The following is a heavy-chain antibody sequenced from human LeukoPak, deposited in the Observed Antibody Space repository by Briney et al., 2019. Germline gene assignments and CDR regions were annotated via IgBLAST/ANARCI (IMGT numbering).Heavy chain of an antibody. CDR2: IYYSGST. CDR1: GGSISSYY. J-gene: IGHJ4*02. Sequence: PSETLSLTCTVSGGSISSYYWSWIRQPPGKGLEWIGYIYYSGSTNYNPSLKSRVTISVDTSKNQFSLKLSSVTAADTAVYYCARDGNTFYSDFGGDEYYFDYWGQGSLVTVSS. D-gene: IGHD2-21*02. V-gene: IGHV4-59*12. CDR3: ARDGNTFYSDFGGDEYYFDY.